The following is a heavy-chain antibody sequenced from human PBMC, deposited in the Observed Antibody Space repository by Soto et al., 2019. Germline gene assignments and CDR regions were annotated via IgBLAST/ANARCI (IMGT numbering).Heavy chain of an antibody. V-gene: IGHV1-18*01. D-gene: IGHD3-16*01. CDR2: ISPYTGNT. CDR1: GYIFVNYG. Sequence: QVQLVQSGDEVKKPGASVKASCKASGYIFVNYGIAWVRQAPGQGLEWVGWISPYTGNTHSASKVQGRFTITTDKSTSTAYMELGSLTSDDTAVYYCVMVDNYVTPTPQDVWGQGTTVTVSS. J-gene: IGHJ6*02. CDR3: VMVDNYVTPTPQDV.